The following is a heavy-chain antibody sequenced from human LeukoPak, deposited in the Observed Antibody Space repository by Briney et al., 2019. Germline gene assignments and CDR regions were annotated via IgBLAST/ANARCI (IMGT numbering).Heavy chain of an antibody. J-gene: IGHJ6*03. D-gene: IGHD3-22*01. CDR1: GFTFSTYE. CDR2: ISTTGTTI. V-gene: IGHV3-48*03. CDR3: AKDSSSYDWGYMDV. Sequence: HPGGSLRLSCAASGFTFSTYEMNWVRQAPGKGLKCVAYISTTGTTIYYADSVKGRFTISRDNAKNSLYLQMNSLRAEDTAVYYCAKDSSSYDWGYMDVWGKGTTVTISS.